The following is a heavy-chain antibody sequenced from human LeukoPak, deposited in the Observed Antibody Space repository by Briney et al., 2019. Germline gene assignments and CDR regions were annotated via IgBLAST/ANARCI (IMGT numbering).Heavy chain of an antibody. CDR1: GFTFSSFS. J-gene: IGHJ4*02. CDR2: LSSSSSYI. Sequence: GGALRISCAASGFTFSSFSMKWVRQAPGKGLGGGSSLSSSSSYIYYADSVKGRFTISRDNAKNSLYLQMNSLRAEDTAVYYCARDPALVAATPYYFDYWGQGTLVTVSS. CDR3: ARDPALVAATPYYFDY. D-gene: IGHD2-15*01. V-gene: IGHV3-21*01.